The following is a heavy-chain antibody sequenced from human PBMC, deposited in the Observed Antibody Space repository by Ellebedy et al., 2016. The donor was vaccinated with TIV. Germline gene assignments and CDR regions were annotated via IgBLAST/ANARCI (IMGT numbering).Heavy chain of an antibody. CDR2: INQDGSDK. V-gene: IGHV3-7*01. CDR3: ATDGSYGDYRSPTHAFVM. J-gene: IGHJ3*02. Sequence: GGSLRLSCVASGFTFPSYWMTWVRQAPGKGLEWVANINQDGSDKYYVDSLRGRFTISRDNAKNSVYLQMNSLRGEDTAVYYCATDGSYGDYRSPTHAFVMWGQGTLVTVSS. D-gene: IGHD4-17*01. CDR1: GFTFPSYW.